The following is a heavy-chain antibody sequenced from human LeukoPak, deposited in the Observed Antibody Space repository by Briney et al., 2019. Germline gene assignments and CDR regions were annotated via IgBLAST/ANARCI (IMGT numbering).Heavy chain of an antibody. D-gene: IGHD2-15*01. CDR3: AAPTCLRSASCSTNF. Sequence: PGVPLRLSCAASVFAFRDYHMGWMRQAPGKGLEWVSYIISSSDYTNYADSVRGRFTISRDNATNSMYLQLNSLRAEDTAVYYCAAPTCLRSASCSTNFWGPGTLVTASS. CDR1: VFAFRDYH. J-gene: IGHJ4*02. V-gene: IGHV3-11*03. CDR2: IISSSDYT.